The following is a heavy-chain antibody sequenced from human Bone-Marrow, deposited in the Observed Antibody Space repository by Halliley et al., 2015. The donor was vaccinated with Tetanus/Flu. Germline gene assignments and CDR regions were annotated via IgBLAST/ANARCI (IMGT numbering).Heavy chain of an antibody. CDR3: ARWFLGSGSPYFDS. J-gene: IGHJ4*02. V-gene: IGHV4-4*01. CDR1: GGSVTSNDW. D-gene: IGHD3-10*01. Sequence: SLRLSCAVSGGSVTSNDWWSWVRQPPGKGLEWIGEIFHIGKTNYNPSLKSRVTISVDKSNNELSLKVTSVTAADTAVYFCARWFLGSGSPYFDSWGQGTLVSVSS. CDR2: IFHIGKT.